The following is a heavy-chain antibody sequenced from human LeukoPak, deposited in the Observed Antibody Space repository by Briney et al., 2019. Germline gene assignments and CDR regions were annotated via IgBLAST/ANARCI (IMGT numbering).Heavy chain of an antibody. CDR2: ISAYNGNT. D-gene: IGHD2-2*01. V-gene: IGHV1-18*01. CDR1: GYTFTSYG. CDR3: ARDFEAYCSSTSCYHPLGDAFDI. Sequence: ASVKVSCKASGYTFTSYGISWVRQAPGQGLEWMGWISAYNGNTNYAQKLQGRVTMTTDTSTSTAYMELRSLRSDDTAVYYCARDFEAYCSSTSCYHPLGDAFDIWGQGTMVTVSS. J-gene: IGHJ3*02.